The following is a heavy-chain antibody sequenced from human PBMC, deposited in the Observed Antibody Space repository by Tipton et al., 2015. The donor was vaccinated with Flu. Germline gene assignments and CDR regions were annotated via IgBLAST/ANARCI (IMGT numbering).Heavy chain of an antibody. J-gene: IGHJ4*01. D-gene: IGHD4-17*01. CDR1: GGSLNTGAYY. V-gene: IGHV4-39*07. CDR3: SNLSDNGDDH. Sequence: TLSLTCTVSGGSLNTGAYYWAWIRQTPGEGLEWIGSAFYGGATYYNPSLKGRVTFSADASKNLFSLKMHSVTAADAAVYYCSNLSDNGDDHWGQGALVTVSS. CDR2: AFYGGAT.